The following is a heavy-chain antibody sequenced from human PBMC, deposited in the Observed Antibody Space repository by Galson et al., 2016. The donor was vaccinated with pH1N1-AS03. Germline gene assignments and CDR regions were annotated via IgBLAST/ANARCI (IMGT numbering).Heavy chain of an antibody. V-gene: IGHV1-3*01. CDR1: GYTFTNHA. CDR2: ISAGSGDT. D-gene: IGHD4-17*01. J-gene: IGHJ4*02. Sequence: SVKVSCKASGYTFTNHAIHWVRRAPEQSLEWMGWISAGSGDTRYSQKWQGRVTITRETYASTAYMEMSSLTSEDTAVYYCVREARYGDFFYFDYWGQGSMVTVSS. CDR3: VREARYGDFFYFDY.